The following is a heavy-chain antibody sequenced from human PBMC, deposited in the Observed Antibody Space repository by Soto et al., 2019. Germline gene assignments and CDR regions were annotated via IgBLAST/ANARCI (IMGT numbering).Heavy chain of an antibody. J-gene: IGHJ4*02. CDR3: ARTPQYYYDSSGYYLYYFDY. CDR2: IYYSGST. V-gene: IGHV4-31*03. Sequence: SETLSLTCTVSGGSISSGGYYWSWIRQHPGKGLEWIGYIYYSGSTYYNPSLKSRVTISVDTSKNQFSLKLSSVTAADTAVYYCARTPQYYYDSSGYYLYYFDYWGQGTLVTVSS. D-gene: IGHD3-22*01. CDR1: GGSISSGGYY.